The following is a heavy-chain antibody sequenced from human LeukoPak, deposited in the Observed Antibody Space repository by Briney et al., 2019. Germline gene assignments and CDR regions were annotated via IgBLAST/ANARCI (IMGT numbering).Heavy chain of an antibody. Sequence: ASVKVSCKASGYTFTSYGISWVRQAPGQGLEWMGWISAYNGNTNYAQKLQGRVTMTTDTSTSTAYMELRSLRSDDTAVYYCGIAAAGTPIIYWGQRTLVTVSS. V-gene: IGHV1-18*01. D-gene: IGHD6-13*01. J-gene: IGHJ4*02. CDR2: ISAYNGNT. CDR1: GYTFTSYG. CDR3: GIAAAGTPIIY.